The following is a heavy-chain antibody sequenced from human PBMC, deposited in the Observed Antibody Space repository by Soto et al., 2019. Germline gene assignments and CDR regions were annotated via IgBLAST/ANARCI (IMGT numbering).Heavy chain of an antibody. Sequence: HLVESGGGLVQPGGSLRLSCAASGFTFSNFWMHWVRQAPGKGPVWVSRINGDGSSTSHADSVKGRFTISRDNAENTLFLQMSGLRAEDTAVYYCARAQLLPDDAFDAWGRGTVVTVSS. CDR1: GFTFSNFW. V-gene: IGHV3-74*01. D-gene: IGHD2-2*01. J-gene: IGHJ3*01. CDR2: INGDGSST. CDR3: ARAQLLPDDAFDA.